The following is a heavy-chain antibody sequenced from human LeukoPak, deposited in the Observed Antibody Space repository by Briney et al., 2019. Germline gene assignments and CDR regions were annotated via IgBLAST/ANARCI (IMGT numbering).Heavy chain of an antibody. D-gene: IGHD2-15*01. CDR3: AKSIGGVVVVAADY. Sequence: GGSLRLSCAASGFTFSTYAMTWVRQAPGKGLEWVSVTSGSGGSTYYADSVKGRFTLSRDNSKNTLYLQMNSLRVEDTAVYYCAKSIGGVVVVAADYWGQGTLVTVSS. CDR2: TSGSGGST. CDR1: GFTFSTYA. J-gene: IGHJ4*02. V-gene: IGHV3-23*01.